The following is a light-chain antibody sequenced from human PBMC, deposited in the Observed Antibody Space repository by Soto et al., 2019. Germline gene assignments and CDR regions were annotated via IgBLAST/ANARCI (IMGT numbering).Light chain of an antibody. CDR2: AAA. V-gene: IGKV1-8*01. Sequence: AIRMTQSPSSFSASTGDRVTITCRASQGISSYLAWYQQKPGKAPKLLIYAAATLQSGVPSRFSGSGSGTDFTLTIRCLQSEDFATYYCQQYYSYPPTFGQGTKLEIK. J-gene: IGKJ2*01. CDR1: QGISSY. CDR3: QQYYSYPPT.